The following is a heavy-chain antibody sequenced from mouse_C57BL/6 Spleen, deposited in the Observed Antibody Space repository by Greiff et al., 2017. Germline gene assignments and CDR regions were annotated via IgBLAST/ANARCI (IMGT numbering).Heavy chain of an antibody. D-gene: IGHD2-5*01. CDR1: GYTFTSYW. V-gene: IGHV1-55*01. Sequence: VQLQQPGAELVKPGASVKMSCKASGYTFTSYWITWVKQRPGQGLEWIGDIYPGSGSTNYNEKFKSKATLTVDTSSSTAYMQLSSLTSEDSAVYDCASEDYSNWYFDVWGTGTTVTVSS. CDR3: ASEDYSNWYFDV. J-gene: IGHJ1*03. CDR2: IYPGSGST.